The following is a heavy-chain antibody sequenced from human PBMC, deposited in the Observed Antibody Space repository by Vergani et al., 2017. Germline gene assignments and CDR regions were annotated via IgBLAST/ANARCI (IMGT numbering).Heavy chain of an antibody. D-gene: IGHD1-14*01. Sequence: QVQLVESGGGVVQPGRSLRLSCAASGFTFSSYAMRWVRQAPGKGLELVAVISYDGSNKYYADSVKGRFTISRDNSKNTLYLQMNSLRAEDTAVYYCAREGVRRNRAILDYWGQGTLVTVSS. J-gene: IGHJ4*02. CDR2: ISYDGSNK. CDR3: AREGVRRNRAILDY. CDR1: GFTFSSYA. V-gene: IGHV3-30-3*01.